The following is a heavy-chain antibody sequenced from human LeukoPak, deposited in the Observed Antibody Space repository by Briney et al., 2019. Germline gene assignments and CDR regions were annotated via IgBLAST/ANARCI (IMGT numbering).Heavy chain of an antibody. J-gene: IGHJ4*02. D-gene: IGHD6-6*01. CDR3: ATLKRIAARPLPSDY. V-gene: IGHV4-34*01. CDR2: INHSGST. Sequence: SETLSLTCAVYGGSFSGYYCSWIRQPPGKGLEWIGEINHSGSTNYNPSLKSRVTISVDTSKNQFSLKLSSVTAADTAVYYCATLKRIAARPLPSDYWGQGTLVTVSS. CDR1: GGSFSGYY.